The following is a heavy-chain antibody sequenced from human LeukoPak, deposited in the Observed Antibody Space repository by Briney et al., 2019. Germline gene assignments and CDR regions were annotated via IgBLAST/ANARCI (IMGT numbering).Heavy chain of an antibody. J-gene: IGHJ4*02. D-gene: IGHD4-23*01. CDR3: AREVTGYGGGPLFDY. CDR2: VNSDGSDT. Sequence: GGSLRLSCAASGFTFSTYWMHWVRQAPGKGLVWVSRVNSDGSDTIYADSVKGRFTISTDSAKNTLYPQMNSLRAEDTAVYYCAREVTGYGGGPLFDYWGQGTLVTVSS. V-gene: IGHV3-74*01. CDR1: GFTFSTYW.